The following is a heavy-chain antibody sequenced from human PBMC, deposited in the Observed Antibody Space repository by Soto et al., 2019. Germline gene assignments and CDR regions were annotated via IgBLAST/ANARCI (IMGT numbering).Heavy chain of an antibody. CDR1: GGSISSYY. CDR3: ARVRREYDNSGPVDY. J-gene: IGHJ4*02. D-gene: IGHD3-22*01. V-gene: IGHV4-59*08. CDR2: IYYSGST. Sequence: SETLSLTCTVSGGSISSYYWSWIRQPPGKGLEWIGYIYYSGSTNYNPSLKSRVTISVDTSKNQFSLKLNSMTAADTAVYYCARVRREYDNSGPVDYWGQGTLVTVSS.